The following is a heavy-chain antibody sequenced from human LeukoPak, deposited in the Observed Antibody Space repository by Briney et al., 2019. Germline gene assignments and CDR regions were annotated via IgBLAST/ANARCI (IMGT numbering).Heavy chain of an antibody. V-gene: IGHV1-46*01. D-gene: IGHD1-26*01. CDR3: ARRGGSYYGNAGNAFDI. CDR1: GYTFTSYY. CDR2: INPSGGST. Sequence: ASVKVSCKESGYTFTSYYMHLVRQAPGQGLEWMGIINPSGGSTSYAQKFQGRVTMTRDTSTSTVYMELSSLRSEDTAVYYCARRGGSYYGNAGNAFDIWGQGRMVTVSS. J-gene: IGHJ3*02.